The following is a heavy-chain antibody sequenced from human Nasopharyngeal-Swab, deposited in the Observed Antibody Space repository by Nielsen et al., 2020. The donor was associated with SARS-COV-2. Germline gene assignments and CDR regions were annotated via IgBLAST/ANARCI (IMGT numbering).Heavy chain of an antibody. CDR2: ISGSGGST. Sequence: GGSLRLSCAASGFTFSSYAMSWVRQAPGKGLEWVSAISGSGGSTYYADSVKGRFTISRDNSKNTLYLQMNSLRAEGTAVYYCAKDTEYQLPGDYFDYWGQGTLVTVSS. J-gene: IGHJ4*02. V-gene: IGHV3-23*01. CDR3: AKDTEYQLPGDYFDY. D-gene: IGHD2-2*01. CDR1: GFTFSSYA.